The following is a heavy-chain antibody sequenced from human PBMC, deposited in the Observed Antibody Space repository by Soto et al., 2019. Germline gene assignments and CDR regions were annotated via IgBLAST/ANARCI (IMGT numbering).Heavy chain of an antibody. D-gene: IGHD3-16*02. Sequence: SVKVSCKASGGTFSSYAISWVRQAPGQGLEWMGGIIPIFGTANYAQKFQGRVTITADESTSTAYMELSSLRSEDTAVYYCARHGGRDYVWGSYRHDYYYYYGMDVWGQGTTVTVSS. CDR2: IIPIFGTA. V-gene: IGHV1-69*13. CDR1: GGTFSSYA. J-gene: IGHJ6*02. CDR3: ARHGGRDYVWGSYRHDYYYYYGMDV.